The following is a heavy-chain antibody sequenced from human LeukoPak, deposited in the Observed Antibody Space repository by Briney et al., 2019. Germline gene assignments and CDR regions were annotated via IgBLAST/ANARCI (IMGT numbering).Heavy chain of an antibody. V-gene: IGHV1-8*01. J-gene: IGHJ6*02. D-gene: IGHD2-2*01. CDR3: ARGFPYCSSTSCPPFGGMDV. Sequence: ASVKVSCKASGYTFTSCDINWVRQATGQGLEWMGWMNPNSGNTGYAQKFQGRVTMTRNTSISTAYMELSSLGSEDTAVYYCARGFPYCSSTSCPPFGGMDVWGQGTTVTVSS. CDR2: MNPNSGNT. CDR1: GYTFTSCD.